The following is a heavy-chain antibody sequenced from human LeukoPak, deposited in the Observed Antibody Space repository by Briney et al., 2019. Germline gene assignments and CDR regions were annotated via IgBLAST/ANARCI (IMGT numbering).Heavy chain of an antibody. V-gene: IGHV4-39*07. CDR3: ARLRSTYWYFDL. D-gene: IGHD4-17*01. CDR1: GGSISSSSYY. CDR2: INHSGST. J-gene: IGHJ2*01. Sequence: PSETLSLTCTVSGGSISSSSYYWSWTRQPPGKGLEWIGKINHSGSTNYNPSLKSRVTISVDTSKNQFSLKLSSVTAADTAVYYCARLRSTYWYFDLWGRGTLVTVSS.